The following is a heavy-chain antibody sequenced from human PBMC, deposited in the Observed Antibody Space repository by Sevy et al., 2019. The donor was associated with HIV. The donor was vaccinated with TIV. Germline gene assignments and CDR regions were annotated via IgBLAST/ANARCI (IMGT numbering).Heavy chain of an antibody. V-gene: IGHV3-23*01. D-gene: IGHD3-3*01. J-gene: IGHJ3*02. CDR2: ISDNGGET. Sequence: GGSLRLSCAFSGFNFGSYSMNWVRQGPGKGLEWVAGISDNGGETYHAVSVKGRFTVARDNSKNTLFLQMNSLRAEDTAVYYCAKTIFGVAQVFDMWGQGTIVTVS. CDR3: AKTIFGVAQVFDM. CDR1: GFNFGSYS.